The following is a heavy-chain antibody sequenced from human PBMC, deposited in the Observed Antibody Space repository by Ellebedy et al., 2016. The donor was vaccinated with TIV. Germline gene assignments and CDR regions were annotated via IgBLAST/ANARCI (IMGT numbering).Heavy chain of an antibody. D-gene: IGHD6-6*01. CDR1: GFTFSSYA. Sequence: GGSLRLSCAASGFTFSSYAMSWVRQAPGKGLEWVSVISGSGGSTYYADSVKGRFTISRDNSKNTLYLQMNSLRAEDTAVYYCAKGPYSSSSVYFDYWGQGTLVTVSS. CDR3: AKGPYSSSSVYFDY. V-gene: IGHV3-23*01. J-gene: IGHJ4*02. CDR2: ISGSGGST.